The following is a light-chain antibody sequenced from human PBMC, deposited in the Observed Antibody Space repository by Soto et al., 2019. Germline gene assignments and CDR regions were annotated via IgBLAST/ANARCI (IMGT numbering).Light chain of an antibody. V-gene: IGLV2-14*01. J-gene: IGLJ1*01. CDR1: SSEVGGYNY. Sequence: QSALTQPASVSGSPGQSITISCTGTSSEVGGYNYVSWYQQHPGKAPKLMIYDVSNRPSGVSNRFSGSKSGNTASLTISGLQAEDEADYYCSSYTSSSTPYVLGTGTKVTVL. CDR3: SSYTSSSTPYV. CDR2: DVS.